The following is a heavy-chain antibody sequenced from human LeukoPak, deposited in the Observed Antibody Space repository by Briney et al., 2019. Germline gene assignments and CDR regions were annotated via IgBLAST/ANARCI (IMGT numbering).Heavy chain of an antibody. CDR2: IYPNTGGT. V-gene: IGHV1-2*02. Sequence: ASVKVSCTASGYTFTGNYIHWVRQAPGQGLEWMGWIYPNTGGTNYAQKFQGRVTMTRDTSTSTAYMELSRLTSDDTAVYYCARDTAMVRFDYWGQGTLLTVSS. CDR3: ARDTAMVRFDY. CDR1: GYTFTGNY. D-gene: IGHD5-18*01. J-gene: IGHJ4*02.